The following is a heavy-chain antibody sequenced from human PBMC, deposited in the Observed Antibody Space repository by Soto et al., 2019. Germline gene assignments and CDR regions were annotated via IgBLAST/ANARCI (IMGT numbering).Heavy chain of an antibody. CDR2: IRSKAYGGTT. Sequence: PGGSLRLSCTASGFTFGYYAMSWVRQAPGKGLEWVGFIRSKAYGGTTEYAASVKGRFTISRDDSKSIAYLQMNSLKTEDTAVYYCTRDKXGIYSSSNYYYYYGMDVWGQGTTVTVSS. CDR1: GFTFGYYA. J-gene: IGHJ6*02. D-gene: IGHD6-6*01. V-gene: IGHV3-49*04. CDR3: TRDKXGIYSSSNYYYYYGMDV.